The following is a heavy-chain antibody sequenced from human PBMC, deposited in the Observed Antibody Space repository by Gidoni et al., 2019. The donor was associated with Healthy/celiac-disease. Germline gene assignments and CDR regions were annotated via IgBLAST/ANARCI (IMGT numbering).Heavy chain of an antibody. CDR3: AKDRYLVGELSLGNYFDY. D-gene: IGHD3-16*02. CDR1: GFTFSSYG. CDR2: ISYDGSNK. J-gene: IGHJ4*02. Sequence: QVQLVESGGGVVQPGRSLRLSCAASGFTFSSYGMHWVRQAPGKGLEWVAVISYDGSNKYYADSVKGRFTISRDNSKNTLYLQMNSLRAEDTAVYYCAKDRYLVGELSLGNYFDYWGQGTLVTVSS. V-gene: IGHV3-30*18.